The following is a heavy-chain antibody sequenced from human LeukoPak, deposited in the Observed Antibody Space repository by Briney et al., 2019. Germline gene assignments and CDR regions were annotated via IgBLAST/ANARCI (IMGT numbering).Heavy chain of an antibody. Sequence: PSETLSLTCTVSGGSISSSSYYWGWIRQPPGKGLEWIGGIYYSGSTYYNPSLKSRLTISVDTSKNQFSLKLSSVTAADTAVYYCARHNYYGSGSLDYWGQGTLVIVSS. CDR2: IYYSGST. J-gene: IGHJ4*02. D-gene: IGHD3-10*01. V-gene: IGHV4-39*01. CDR3: ARHNYYGSGSLDY. CDR1: GGSISSSSYY.